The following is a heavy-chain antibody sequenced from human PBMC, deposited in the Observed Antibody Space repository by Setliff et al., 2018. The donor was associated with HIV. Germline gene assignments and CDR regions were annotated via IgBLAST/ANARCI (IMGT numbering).Heavy chain of an antibody. CDR2: IYYTGST. CDR3: ARYAYLHGYNWFDP. J-gene: IGHJ5*02. CDR1: GGSISSVSYY. V-gene: IGHV4-39*01. Sequence: SETLSLTCTVSGGSISSVSYYWGWIRQPPGKGLEGIGNIYYTGSTYYNPSLRSRVTISVDTSKNQFALKLSSVTAADTAVYYCARYAYLHGYNWFDPWGHGTLVTVSS.